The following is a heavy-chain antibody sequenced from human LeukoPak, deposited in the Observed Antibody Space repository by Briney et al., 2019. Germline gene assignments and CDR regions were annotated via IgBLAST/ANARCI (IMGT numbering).Heavy chain of an antibody. J-gene: IGHJ4*02. CDR1: GVTFSSYS. V-gene: IGHV3-48*01. CDR2: ISSSSSTI. D-gene: IGHD3-22*01. CDR3: ARELVDYYDGSGYFDY. Sequence: GGTLRLSCAASGVTFSSYSMNWVRQAPGQGLEWVSYISSSSSTIYYADSVKGRFTISRDNAKNSLYLQMNTLRAEDTAVYYCARELVDYYDGSGYFDYWGQGTLVSVSS.